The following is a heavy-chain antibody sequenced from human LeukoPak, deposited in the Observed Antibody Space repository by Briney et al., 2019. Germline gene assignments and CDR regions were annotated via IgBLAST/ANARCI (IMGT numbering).Heavy chain of an antibody. CDR3: VRRYYYGSGSYVHFDY. J-gene: IGHJ4*02. CDR2: IYPGDSDT. V-gene: IGHV5-51*01. CDR1: GYRFTSYW. Sequence: GESLKISCKGSGYRFTSYWIGWVRQMPGKGLEWMGIIYPGDSDTRYSPSFQGQVTISADKSISTAYLQWSSLKASDTAMYYCVRRYYYGSGSYVHFDYWGQGTLVTVSS. D-gene: IGHD3-10*01.